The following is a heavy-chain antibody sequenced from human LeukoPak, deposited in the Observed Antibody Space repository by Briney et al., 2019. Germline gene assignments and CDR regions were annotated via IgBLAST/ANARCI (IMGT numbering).Heavy chain of an antibody. D-gene: IGHD2-15*01. CDR1: GYTLTELS. Sequence: ASVKVSCKVSGYTLTELSMHWVRQAPGKGLEWMGGFDPEDGETIYAQKFQGRVTITEDTSTDTAYMELSSLRSEDTAVYYCAIIVWSYNWFDPWGQGTLVTVSS. CDR3: AIIVWSYNWFDP. CDR2: FDPEDGET. V-gene: IGHV1-24*01. J-gene: IGHJ5*02.